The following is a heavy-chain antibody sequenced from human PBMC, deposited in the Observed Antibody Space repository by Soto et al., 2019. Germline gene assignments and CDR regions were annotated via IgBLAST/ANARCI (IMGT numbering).Heavy chain of an antibody. D-gene: IGHD3-10*01. CDR3: ERKFHYDSGTYLFDLDY. CDR1: GFTFSNYA. CDR2: ISYDGGTK. V-gene: IGHV3-30-3*01. J-gene: IGHJ4*02. Sequence: QVQLVESGGGVVQPGRSLRLSCAASGFTFSNYAVHWVRQAPGKGLEWVAVISYDGGTKNYADSVKGRFTISRDNSRNTLYLQMTSLRVEDTAVYYCERKFHYDSGTYLFDLDYWGQGTLVTVSS.